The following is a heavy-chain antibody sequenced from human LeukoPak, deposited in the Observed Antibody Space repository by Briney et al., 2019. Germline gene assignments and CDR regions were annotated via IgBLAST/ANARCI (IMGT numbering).Heavy chain of an antibody. CDR3: ARVASVSGDDILNFDY. Sequence: ASVKVSCKASGYTFTGYYMNWVRQAPGQGLEWMGWINPNSGGTNYAQKFQGRVTMTRDTSISTAYMELSRLRSDDTAVYYCARVASVSGDDILNFDYWGQGTLVTVSS. D-gene: IGHD3-9*01. V-gene: IGHV1-2*02. CDR2: INPNSGGT. J-gene: IGHJ4*02. CDR1: GYTFTGYY.